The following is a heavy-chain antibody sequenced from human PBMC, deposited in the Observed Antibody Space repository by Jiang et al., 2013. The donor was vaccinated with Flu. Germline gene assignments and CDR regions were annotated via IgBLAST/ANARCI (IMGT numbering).Heavy chain of an antibody. CDR1: GFTFSSYV. CDR2: INWNGGSI. D-gene: IGHD3-3*01. V-gene: IGHV3-64D*08. Sequence: VQLLESGGGLVQPGGSLRLSCSASGFTFSSYVMHWVRQAPGKGLEYVSAINWNGGSIYYADSVKGRFTISRDNSKNTLYLQMSSLRREDTAVYHCVRGSFPHYDFWSGYLGAFEIWGQGTMVTVSS. CDR3: VRGSFPHYDFWSGYLGAFEI. J-gene: IGHJ3*02.